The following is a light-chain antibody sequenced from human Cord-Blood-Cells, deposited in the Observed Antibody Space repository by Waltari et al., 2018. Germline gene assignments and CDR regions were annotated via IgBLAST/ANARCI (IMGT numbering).Light chain of an antibody. CDR2: GAS. V-gene: IGKV3-15*01. CDR3: QQYNNWPPYT. CDR1: QSVSSN. J-gene: IGKJ2*01. Sequence: EIVMTQSPAPLSVSPGERATLSCRASQSVSSNLAAYQQKPAQTPTRLIYGASTRTTAIPARLSGSGSGTEFTLTISSLQSEDFAVYYCQQYNNWPPYTFGQGTKLEIK.